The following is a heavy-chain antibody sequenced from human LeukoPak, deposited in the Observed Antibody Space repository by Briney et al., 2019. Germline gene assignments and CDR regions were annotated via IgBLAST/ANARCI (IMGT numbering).Heavy chain of an antibody. Sequence: GGSLRLSCAASGFTFSRYGMHWVRQAPGKGLEWVAVIWYDGSNKYYADSVKGRFTISRDNSKNTLYLQMNSLRAEDTAVYYCATEDIVVVPAAMDVWGQGTTVTVSS. D-gene: IGHD2-2*01. J-gene: IGHJ6*02. CDR1: GFTFSRYG. CDR3: ATEDIVVVPAAMDV. CDR2: IWYDGSNK. V-gene: IGHV3-33*01.